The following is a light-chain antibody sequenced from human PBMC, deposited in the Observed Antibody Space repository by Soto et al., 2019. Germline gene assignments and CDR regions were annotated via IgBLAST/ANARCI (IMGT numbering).Light chain of an antibody. CDR2: DAS. CDR3: QQYARAIVR. V-gene: IGKV3D-15*01. CDR1: QSVSRN. Sequence: EIVMSQSPATLSVSPGERATLSCRASQSVSRNLAWYQQKPGQAPRLLMYDASTRATGTPARFSGSASETDFTLTISRLEPEFSLVYYCQQYARAIVRLDPGP. J-gene: IGKJ3*01.